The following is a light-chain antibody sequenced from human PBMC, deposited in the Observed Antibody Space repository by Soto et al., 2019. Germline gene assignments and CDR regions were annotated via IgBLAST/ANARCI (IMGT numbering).Light chain of an antibody. V-gene: IGKV3-11*01. CDR1: QSFRGL. Sequence: EVVLTQSPVTLSLSPGERATLSCRASQSFRGLLAWYQQKPGQAPRLLIYDAYNRATGIPPRFSGSGSGTDFTLTISSLEPEDPAVYYCQQRHMRPITFGQGTRLEIK. J-gene: IGKJ5*01. CDR2: DAY. CDR3: QQRHMRPIT.